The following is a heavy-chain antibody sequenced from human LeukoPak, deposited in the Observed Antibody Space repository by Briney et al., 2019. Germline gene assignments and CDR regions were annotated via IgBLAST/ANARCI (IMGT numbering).Heavy chain of an antibody. CDR2: IYESGTT. Sequence: SETLSLTCAVYGESLNSYYWSWVRQPPGEGLEWIGEIYESGTTEYNPSLKSRVTISMVPSKQQFTLSLSSVTAADTAVHYCARGAWATRLGSWGLGTPVIVSS. V-gene: IGHV4-34*01. CDR1: GESLNSYY. CDR3: ARGAWATRLGS. J-gene: IGHJ4*02. D-gene: IGHD2-15*01.